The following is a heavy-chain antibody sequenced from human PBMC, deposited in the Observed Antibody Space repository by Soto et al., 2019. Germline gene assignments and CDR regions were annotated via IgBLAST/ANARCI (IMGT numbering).Heavy chain of an antibody. D-gene: IGHD1-26*01. CDR3: ARVMSGSYLGHGYYFDY. CDR2: IDPNSGGT. J-gene: IGHJ4*02. CDR1: GYIFTGYY. V-gene: IGHV1-2*02. Sequence: AASVKVSCKASGYIFTGYYMHWVRQAPGQGLEWMGWIDPNSGGTDYAQKFQGRVTMTRGTSISTAYMELSRLGVDDTAVYYCARVMSGSYLGHGYYFDYWGQGTLVTVSS.